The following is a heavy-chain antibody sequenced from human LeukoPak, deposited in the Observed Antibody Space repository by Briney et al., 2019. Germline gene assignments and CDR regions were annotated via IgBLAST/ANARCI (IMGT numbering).Heavy chain of an antibody. CDR2: INPNSGGT. CDR3: ARVRVWFGELLDY. Sequence: GASVKVSCKASGYTFTGYYMHCVREAPGQGLEWMGWINPNSGGTNYAQKFQGRVTMTRDTSISTAYMELSRLRSDDTAVYYCARVRVWFGELLDYWGQGTLVTVSS. J-gene: IGHJ4*02. CDR1: GYTFTGYY. D-gene: IGHD3-10*01. V-gene: IGHV1-2*02.